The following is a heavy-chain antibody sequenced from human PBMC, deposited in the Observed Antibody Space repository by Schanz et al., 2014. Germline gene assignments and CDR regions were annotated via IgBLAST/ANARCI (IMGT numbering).Heavy chain of an antibody. CDR3: ATLDYADSVS. J-gene: IGHJ5*02. CDR2: IIPILGIA. V-gene: IGHV1-69*04. D-gene: IGHD4-17*01. Sequence: QGQLVQSGPEVKEPGASVKVSCEASRYTFNTYGLNWVRQAPGQGLEWMGRIIPILGIANYAQKFQGRVTITADKSTFTAYMDVSSLRSEDTAVYYCATLDYADSVSWGQGTLVTVSS. CDR1: RYTFNTYG.